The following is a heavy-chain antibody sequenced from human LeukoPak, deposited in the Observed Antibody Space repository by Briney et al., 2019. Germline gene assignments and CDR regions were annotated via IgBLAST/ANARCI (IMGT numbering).Heavy chain of an antibody. CDR1: GVSIRSSSYY. J-gene: IGHJ6*03. CDR3: ARVEEGYGSGRRENYYYYYMDV. D-gene: IGHD3-10*01. V-gene: IGHV4-61*01. CDR2: IYYSGST. Sequence: PSETLSLTCTVSGVSIRSSSYYWRWLRQPTGKGLEWYVYIYYSGSTNAHPSLKSLITISVDTSKSQFSLKRSSVTAADTAVYYCARVEEGYGSGRRENYYYYYMDVWGKGTTVTISS.